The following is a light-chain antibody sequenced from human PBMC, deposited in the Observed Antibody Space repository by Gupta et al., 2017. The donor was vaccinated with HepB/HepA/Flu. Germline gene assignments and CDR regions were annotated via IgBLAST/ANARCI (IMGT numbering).Light chain of an antibody. CDR3: QQNYSPPLT. J-gene: IGKJ4*01. Sequence: DIQMTQSPSSLSASVGDRVIITCRASESISRYVNWYQQKPGKAPNLLIYTASTLESGVPSRFSGSGSGTDFTLTISSLQREDFASYYCQQNYSPPLTFGWGTNVEIK. CDR2: TAS. V-gene: IGKV1-39*01. CDR1: ESISRY.